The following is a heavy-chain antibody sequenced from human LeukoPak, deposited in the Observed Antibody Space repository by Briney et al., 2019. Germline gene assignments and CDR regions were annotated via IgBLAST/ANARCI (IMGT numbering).Heavy chain of an antibody. Sequence: GGSLRLSCAASVFTFTSYVMHWVSQAPGKGLQWVALISYDGSNKYYADSVKGRFTISRDNSKNTLYMQMNSLRAEDTAVYYCARPRGAAAGTFGFDPWGQGTLVTVSS. CDR3: ARPRGAAAGTFGFDP. CDR1: VFTFTSYV. V-gene: IGHV3-30*03. CDR2: ISYDGSNK. D-gene: IGHD6-13*01. J-gene: IGHJ5*02.